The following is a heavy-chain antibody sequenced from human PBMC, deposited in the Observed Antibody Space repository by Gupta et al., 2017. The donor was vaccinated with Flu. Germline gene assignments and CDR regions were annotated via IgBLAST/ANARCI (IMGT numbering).Heavy chain of an antibody. CDR2: ISYDGSNK. J-gene: IGHJ6*03. V-gene: IGHV3-30*18. Sequence: VAVISYDGSNKYYADSVKGRFTISRDNSKNTLYLQMNSLRAEDTAVYYCAKDSGDCSSTSCYRYYYYYYMDVWGKGTTVTVSS. CDR3: AKDSGDCSSTSCYRYYYYYYMDV. D-gene: IGHD2-2*01.